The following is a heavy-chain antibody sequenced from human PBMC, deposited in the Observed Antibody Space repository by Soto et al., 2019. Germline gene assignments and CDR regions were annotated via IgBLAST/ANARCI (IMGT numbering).Heavy chain of an antibody. CDR2: ISYDGSNK. CDR3: AKDKLSSTDAFDS. CDR1: GFTFTRYS. J-gene: IGHJ3*02. Sequence: VQLVESGGGLVKPGGSLRLSCAASGFTFTRYSMNWVRQAPGKGLEWVALISYDGSNKYYADSVKGRFTISRDTSKNTLYLQMSSLRAEDTAVYYCAKDKLSSTDAFDSWGQGTMVTVSS. V-gene: IGHV3-30*18.